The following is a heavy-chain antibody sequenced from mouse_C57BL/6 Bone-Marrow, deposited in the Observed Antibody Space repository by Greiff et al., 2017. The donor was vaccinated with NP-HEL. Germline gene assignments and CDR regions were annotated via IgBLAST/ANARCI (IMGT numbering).Heavy chain of an antibody. V-gene: IGHV1-52*01. CDR3: ARSGYYGSQYYFDY. D-gene: IGHD1-1*01. Sequence: VKLQQPGAELVRPGSSVKLSCKASGYTFTSYWMHWVKQRPIQGLEWIGNIDPSDSETHYNQKFKDKATLTVDKSSSTAYMQLSSLTSEDSAVYYCARSGYYGSQYYFDYWGQGTTLTVSS. CDR1: GYTFTSYW. CDR2: IDPSDSET. J-gene: IGHJ2*01.